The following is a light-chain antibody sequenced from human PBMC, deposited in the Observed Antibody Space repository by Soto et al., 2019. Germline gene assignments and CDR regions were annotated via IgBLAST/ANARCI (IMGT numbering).Light chain of an antibody. CDR3: SSYSIRTAYL. CDR2: EVS. Sequence: QSALTQPASVSGSPGQSITISCTGTSSDVRGYDYVSWYQLHPGKAPKLMVFEVSNRPSGVSYRFSGSKSGNTASLTISGLQAEDEADYFCSSYSIRTAYLFGTGTKVTVL. V-gene: IGLV2-14*01. CDR1: SSDVRGYDY. J-gene: IGLJ1*01.